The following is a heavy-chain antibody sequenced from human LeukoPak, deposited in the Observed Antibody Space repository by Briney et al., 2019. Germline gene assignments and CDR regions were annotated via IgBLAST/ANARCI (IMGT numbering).Heavy chain of an antibody. CDR2: MNPINGNT. D-gene: IGHD2-2*03. CDR1: GFTFTNYD. Sequence: ASVTVSCTATGFTFTNYDINWVRQATGQGLEWMGWMNPINGNTGYAQKFQGRVTMTRDTSISTAYMELSRLRSDDTAVYYCARDGYCSSTSCYEGSDYYGMDVWGQGTTVTVSS. V-gene: IGHV1-8*01. J-gene: IGHJ6*02. CDR3: ARDGYCSSTSCYEGSDYYGMDV.